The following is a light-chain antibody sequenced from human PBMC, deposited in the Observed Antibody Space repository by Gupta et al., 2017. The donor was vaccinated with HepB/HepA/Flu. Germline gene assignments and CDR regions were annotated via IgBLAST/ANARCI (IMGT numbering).Light chain of an antibody. CDR3: RQALQSPVT. Sequence: IGLTHVPLSLAVTPGEPASISCGSRQSRRQSNGYNYLNWYLQKAGQSPQLLIYLGSNRASGVPDRFSGSRSGTDFTLKISRVEAEDVGVYYCRQALQSPVTFGGGTKVEI. CDR2: LGS. CDR1: QSRRQSNGYNY. J-gene: IGKJ4*01. V-gene: IGKV2-28*01.